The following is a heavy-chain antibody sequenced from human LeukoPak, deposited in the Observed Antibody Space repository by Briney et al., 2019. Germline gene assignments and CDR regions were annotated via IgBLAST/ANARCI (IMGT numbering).Heavy chain of an antibody. CDR1: GGSISSYY. J-gene: IGHJ3*02. CDR3: ARRRYSGSYSDAFDI. D-gene: IGHD1-26*01. V-gene: IGHV4-59*08. Sequence: SETLSLTCTVSGGSISSYYWSWIRQPPGKGLEWIGYIYYSGSTNYDPSLKSRVTISVDTSKNQFSLKLSSVTAADTAVYYCARRRYSGSYSDAFDIWGQGTMVTVSS. CDR2: IYYSGST.